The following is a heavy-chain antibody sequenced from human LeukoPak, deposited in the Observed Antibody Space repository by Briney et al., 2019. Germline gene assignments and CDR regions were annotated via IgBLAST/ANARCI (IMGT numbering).Heavy chain of an antibody. CDR2: INHSGST. D-gene: IGHD3-22*01. Sequence: PSETLSLTCAVYGGSFSGYYWSWIRQPPGKGLEWIGEINHSGSTNYNPSLKSRVTISVDTSKNQFSLKLSSVTAADTAVYYCARAYKDSSGYQYSFDFWGRGTLVTVSS. J-gene: IGHJ4*02. CDR3: ARAYKDSSGYQYSFDF. CDR1: GGSFSGYY. V-gene: IGHV4-34*01.